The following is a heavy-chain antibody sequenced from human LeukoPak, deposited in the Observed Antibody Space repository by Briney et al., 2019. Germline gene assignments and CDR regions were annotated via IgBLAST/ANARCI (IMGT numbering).Heavy chain of an antibody. V-gene: IGHV1-8*01. CDR2: MNPNSGNT. D-gene: IGHD3-9*01. CDR1: GYTFSSYD. Sequence: ASVKVSCKASGYTFSSYDINWVRQATGQGLEWMGWMNPNSGNTGYAQKFQGRVTMTRNTSISTAYMELSSLRSEDTAVYYCARGAYYYDILTGYYYWGQGTLVTVSS. CDR3: ARGAYYYDILTGYYY. J-gene: IGHJ4*02.